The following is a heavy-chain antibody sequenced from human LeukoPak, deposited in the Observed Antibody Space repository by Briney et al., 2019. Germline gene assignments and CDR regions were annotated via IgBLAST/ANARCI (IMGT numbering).Heavy chain of an antibody. D-gene: IGHD3-10*01. CDR1: GFTFSNYG. CDR2: IWYDGSNK. CDR3: ARDLLLWFGELSGDSDY. Sequence: GGSLRLSCAASGFTFSNYGMHWVRQAPGKGLEWVAVIWYDGSNKYCADSVKGRFTISRDNSKNTLYLQINSLRAEDTAVYYCARDLLLWFGELSGDSDYWGQGTLVTVSS. J-gene: IGHJ4*02. V-gene: IGHV3-33*01.